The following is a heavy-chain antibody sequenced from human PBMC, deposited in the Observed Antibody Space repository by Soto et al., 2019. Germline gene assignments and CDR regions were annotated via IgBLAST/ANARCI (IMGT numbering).Heavy chain of an antibody. CDR1: GFTFSSYA. CDR3: ARDLGYSGYDHTAP. D-gene: IGHD5-12*01. J-gene: IGHJ4*02. CDR2: ISYDGSNK. V-gene: IGHV3-30-3*01. Sequence: PGGSLRLSCAASGFTFSSYAMHWVRQAPGKGLEWVAVISYDGSNKYYADSVKGRFTISRDNSKNTLYLQMNSLRAEDTAVYYCARDLGYSGYDHTAPWGQGTLVTVSS.